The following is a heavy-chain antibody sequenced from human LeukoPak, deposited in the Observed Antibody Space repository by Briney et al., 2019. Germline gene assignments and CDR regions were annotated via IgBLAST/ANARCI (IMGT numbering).Heavy chain of an antibody. CDR2: INAGNGNT. J-gene: IGHJ4*02. D-gene: IGHD1-26*01. CDR3: ARDAVWGADEWELPDY. CDR1: GYTFTNYA. Sequence: ASVKVSCKASGYTFTNYAMHWVRQAPGQRLEWMGWINAGNGNTKYSQKFQGRVTITRDTSASTAYMELSSLRSEDTAVYYCARDAVWGADEWELPDYWGQGTLVTVSS. V-gene: IGHV1-3*01.